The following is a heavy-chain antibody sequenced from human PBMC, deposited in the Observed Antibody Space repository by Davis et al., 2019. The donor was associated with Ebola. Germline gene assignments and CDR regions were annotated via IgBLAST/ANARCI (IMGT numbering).Heavy chain of an antibody. D-gene: IGHD3-3*01. CDR1: GFTFSSYS. Sequence: GESLKISCAASGFTFSSYSMNWVRQAPGKGLEWVSSISSSSSYIYYADSVKGRFTISRDNAKNSLYLQMNSLRAEDTAVYYCARDVSGYYDYYYYYMDVWGKGTTVTVSS. CDR2: ISSSSSYI. J-gene: IGHJ6*03. V-gene: IGHV3-21*01. CDR3: ARDVSGYYDYYYYYMDV.